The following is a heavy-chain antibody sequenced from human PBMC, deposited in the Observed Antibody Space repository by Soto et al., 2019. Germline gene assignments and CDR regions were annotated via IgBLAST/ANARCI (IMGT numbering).Heavy chain of an antibody. D-gene: IGHD3-10*01. CDR2: IYYSGST. CDR3: ARFYYYGSGSHFDY. J-gene: IGHJ4*02. V-gene: IGHV4-59*01. Sequence: PSETLSLTCTVSGGSISSYYWSWIRQPPGKGLEWIGYIYYSGSTNYNPSLKSRVTISVDTSKNQFSLKLSPVTAADTAVYYCARFYYYGSGSHFDYWGQGTLVTVSS. CDR1: GGSISSYY.